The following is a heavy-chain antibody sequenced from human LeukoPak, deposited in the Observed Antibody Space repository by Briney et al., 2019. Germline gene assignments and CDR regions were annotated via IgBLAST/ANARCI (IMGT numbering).Heavy chain of an antibody. J-gene: IGHJ4*02. Sequence: ASVKVSCKASGGTFSSYAISWVRQVPGQGLEWMGGIIPIFGTANYAQKFQGRVTITADESTSTAYMELSSLRSEDTAVYYCARGTRRRIAVYWGQGTPVTVSS. D-gene: IGHD6-13*01. CDR2: IIPIFGTA. CDR1: GGTFSSYA. V-gene: IGHV1-69*13. CDR3: ARGTRRRIAVY.